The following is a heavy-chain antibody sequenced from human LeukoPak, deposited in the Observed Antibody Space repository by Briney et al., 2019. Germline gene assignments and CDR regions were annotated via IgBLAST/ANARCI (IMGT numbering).Heavy chain of an antibody. V-gene: IGHV1-24*01. CDR1: GYTLTELS. D-gene: IGHD2-2*01. Sequence: GASVKVSCKVSGYTLTELSMHWVRQAPGKGLEWMGGFDPEDGETIYAQKFQGRVTMTEDTSTDTAYMELGSLRSEDTAVYYCATDLRCSSTSCYTFDYWGQGTLVTVSS. CDR2: FDPEDGET. CDR3: ATDLRCSSTSCYTFDY. J-gene: IGHJ4*02.